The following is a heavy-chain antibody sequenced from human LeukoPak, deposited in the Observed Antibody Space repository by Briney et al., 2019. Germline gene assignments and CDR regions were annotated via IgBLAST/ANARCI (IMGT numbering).Heavy chain of an antibody. CDR3: ARGLYSSSWYFQE. V-gene: IGHV4-59*01. D-gene: IGHD6-13*01. CDR1: GGSISSYY. J-gene: IGHJ1*01. CDR2: IHHSGST. Sequence: SETLSLTCTVTGGSISSYYWSWIRQPPGKGLEWIGYIHHSGSTNNNPSLKSRVTMSVDTFKNQFSLKLSSVTAADTAVYYCARGLYSSSWYFQEWGQGTLVTVSS.